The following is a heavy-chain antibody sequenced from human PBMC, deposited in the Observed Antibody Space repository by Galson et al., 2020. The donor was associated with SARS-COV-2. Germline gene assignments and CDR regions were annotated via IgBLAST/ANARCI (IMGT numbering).Heavy chain of an antibody. CDR3: AGHYGMDV. V-gene: IGHV3-48*03. CDR2: INTSGGTK. CDR1: GFTFSSYE. J-gene: IGHJ6*02. Sequence: GGSLRLSCVASGFTFSSYEMNWVRQAPGKGLEWVSYINTSGGTKYYADSVKCRFTISRDNAKNSLYLQMNSLRAEDTAVYYCAGHYGMDVWGQGTTVTVSS.